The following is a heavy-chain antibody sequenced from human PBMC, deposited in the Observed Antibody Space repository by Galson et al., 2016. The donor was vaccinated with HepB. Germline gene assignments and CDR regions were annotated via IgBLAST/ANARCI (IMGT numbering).Heavy chain of an antibody. J-gene: IGHJ6*02. V-gene: IGHV3-33*01. Sequence: SLRLSCAASGFTFSSYGMHWVRQAPGKGLEWVAVIWYDGSYKYYADSVKGRFTISRDNSKNTLYLQMNSLRAEDTAVYYCARTHCSGGSCYVGLYYYYGMDVWGQGTTVTVSS. CDR2: IWYDGSYK. CDR3: ARTHCSGGSCYVGLYYYYGMDV. CDR1: GFTFSSYG. D-gene: IGHD2-15*01.